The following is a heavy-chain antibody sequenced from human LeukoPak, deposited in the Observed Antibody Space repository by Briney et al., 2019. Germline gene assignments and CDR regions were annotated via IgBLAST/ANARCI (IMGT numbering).Heavy chain of an antibody. D-gene: IGHD5-18*01. J-gene: IGHJ5*02. CDR3: ARGIGGYSYGPADWFDP. V-gene: IGHV4-34*01. Sequence: SETLSLTCAVYGGSFSGYYWSWIRQPPGKGLEWIGETNHSGSTNYNPSLKSRVTISVDTSKNQFSPKLSSVTAADTAVYYCARGIGGYSYGPADWFDPWGQGTLVTVSS. CDR2: TNHSGST. CDR1: GGSFSGYY.